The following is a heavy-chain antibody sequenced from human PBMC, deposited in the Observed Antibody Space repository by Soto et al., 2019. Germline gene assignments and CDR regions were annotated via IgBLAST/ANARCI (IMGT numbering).Heavy chain of an antibody. V-gene: IGHV6-1*01. Sequence: PSQTLSLTCAISGDSVSSNSVAWNWIRQSPSRGLEWLGRTYYRSKWYNDYAVSVKSRITINPDTSKNQFSLQLNSVTPEDTAVYYCARDSNPTAFSGSYPFDYWGQGTLVTVSS. D-gene: IGHD1-26*01. CDR1: GDSVSSNSVA. CDR2: TYYRSKWYN. J-gene: IGHJ4*02. CDR3: ARDSNPTAFSGSYPFDY.